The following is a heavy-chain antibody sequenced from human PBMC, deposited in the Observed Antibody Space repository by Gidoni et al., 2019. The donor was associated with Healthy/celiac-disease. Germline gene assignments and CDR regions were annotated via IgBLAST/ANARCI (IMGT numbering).Heavy chain of an antibody. J-gene: IGHJ4*02. CDR3: TTWNPEAFGAFDY. CDR1: GFTYSTAW. CDR2: IKSKTDGGTT. V-gene: IGHV3-15*01. D-gene: IGHD3-16*01. Sequence: EVQLVESGGGLVKPGGSLRLSCAASGFTYSTAWMGWVRQAPGKGLGWVGRIKSKTDGGTTDYAAPVKGRFTISRDDSKNTLYLQMNSLKTEDTAVYYCTTWNPEAFGAFDYWGQGTLVTVSS.